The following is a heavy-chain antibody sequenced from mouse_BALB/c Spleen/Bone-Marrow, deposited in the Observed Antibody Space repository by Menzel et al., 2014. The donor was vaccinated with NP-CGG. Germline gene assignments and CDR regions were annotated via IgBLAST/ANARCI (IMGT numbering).Heavy chain of an antibody. CDR3: ARDENYYGNYGTMDY. D-gene: IGHD2-1*01. CDR2: IWAGGST. J-gene: IGHJ4*01. Sequence: VNVVDSGPGLVAPSQRLSITCTVSGFSLTSYSVHWVRQPPGKGLEWLGVIWAGGSTNYNSALMSRLSISKDSSKSQVFLKMNSLQTDDTAMYYRARDENYYGNYGTMDYWGQGTSVTVSS. CDR1: GFSLTSYS. V-gene: IGHV2-9*02.